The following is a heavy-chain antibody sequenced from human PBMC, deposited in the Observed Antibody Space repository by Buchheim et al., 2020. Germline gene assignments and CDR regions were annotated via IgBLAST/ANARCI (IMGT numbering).Heavy chain of an antibody. J-gene: IGHJ4*02. D-gene: IGHD3-16*01. Sequence: QVQLQESGPGLVKPAQTLSLICSVSGASISSGNYYWNWIRQRPGQGLEWIGYVYSSGVTYYSPSLRSRLAISLDTSHNQFSRRRRSVAAADTGVYYCATSRRGTPLVDWGQGSL. CDR2: VYSSGVT. V-gene: IGHV4-31*03. CDR1: GASISSGNYY. CDR3: ATSRRGTPLVD.